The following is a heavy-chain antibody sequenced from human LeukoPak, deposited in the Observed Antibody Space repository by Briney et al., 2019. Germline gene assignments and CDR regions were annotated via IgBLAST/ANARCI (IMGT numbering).Heavy chain of an antibody. CDR2: INPNSGGT. CDR1: GYTFTGYY. CDR3: ARRFSGSGSPIAY. J-gene: IGHJ4*02. D-gene: IGHD3-10*01. Sequence: ASVKVSCKASGYTFTGYYMHWVRQAPGQGLEWMGWINPNSGGTNYAQKFQGRVTMTRDTSISTAYMELSRLRSEDTAVYYCARRFSGSGSPIAYWGQGTLVTVSS. V-gene: IGHV1-2*02.